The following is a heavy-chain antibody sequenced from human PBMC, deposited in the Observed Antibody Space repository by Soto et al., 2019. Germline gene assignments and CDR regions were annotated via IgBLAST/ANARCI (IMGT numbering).Heavy chain of an antibody. CDR3: ARDSARLFDS. CDR2: IWYDGSNK. D-gene: IGHD5-12*01. J-gene: IGHJ4*02. V-gene: IGHV3-33*01. Sequence: QVQLVESGGGVVQPGRSLRLSCAVSGFTYSSYGMHWVRQAPGKGLERVAVIWYDGSNKYYADSVKGRFIIARDDSKNTLSLQMTSLSAEDTAVYYCARDSARLFDSWGQGTLVTVSS. CDR1: GFTYSSYG.